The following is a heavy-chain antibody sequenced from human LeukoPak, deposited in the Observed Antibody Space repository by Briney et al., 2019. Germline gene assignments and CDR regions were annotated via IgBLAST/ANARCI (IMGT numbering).Heavy chain of an antibody. D-gene: IGHD2-21*02. CDR2: IDGDGSST. CDR3: ARVGHDCDVDY. J-gene: IGHJ4*01. Sequence: GGSLRLSCAASGFTFSSYWMHWVRQAPGKGLVWVSRIDGDGSSTSSADSVKGRFTISRDNSKNTLYLQMSSLRAEDTAVYYCARVGHDCDVDYWGHGTLVTVSS. V-gene: IGHV3-74*01. CDR1: GFTFSSYW.